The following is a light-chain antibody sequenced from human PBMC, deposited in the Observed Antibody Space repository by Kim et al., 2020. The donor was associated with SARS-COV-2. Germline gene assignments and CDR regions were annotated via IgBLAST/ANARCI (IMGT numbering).Light chain of an antibody. CDR2: RNN. CDR1: RYNVGSNY. Sequence: PRDTSCWCSSRYNVGSNYVCWYQQLPGTAPKLLIYRNNQRPSGVSDRFSGSKSGTSASLAISGLRSEGEADYYCVSCDDSLTAVFGGGTKLTVL. J-gene: IGLJ2*01. CDR3: VSCDDSLTAV. V-gene: IGLV1-47*01.